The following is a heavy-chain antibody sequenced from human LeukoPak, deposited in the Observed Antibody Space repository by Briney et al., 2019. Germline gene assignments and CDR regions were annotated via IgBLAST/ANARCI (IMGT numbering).Heavy chain of an antibody. J-gene: IGHJ4*02. V-gene: IGHV4-59*01. CDR2: IYYSGST. Sequence: TSETLSLTCTVSGGSISSYYWSWIRQPPGKGLEWIGYIYYSGSTNYNPSLKSRVTISVDTSKNQFSLKLSSVTAADTAVYYCARLHEPDYYDSSGYLDYWGQGTLVTVSS. CDR3: ARLHEPDYYDSSGYLDY. D-gene: IGHD3-22*01. CDR1: GGSISSYY.